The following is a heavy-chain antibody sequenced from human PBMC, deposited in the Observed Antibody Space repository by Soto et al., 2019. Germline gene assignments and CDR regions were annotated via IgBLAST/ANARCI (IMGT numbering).Heavy chain of an antibody. CDR1: GYNFFDYG. J-gene: IGHJ1*01. D-gene: IGHD1-1*01. CDR2: VSPKSGNT. V-gene: IGHV1-18*01. Sequence: QIQLVQSGAEVKKPGASVKVSCKASGYNFFDYGVSWVRQAPGQGLEWMGWVSPKSGNTDYARKVQGRVTMTTDISTSTADMELRGLISDDTGVYYGARGRTVSSIGPLLVWGEGTLVSVSS. CDR3: ARGRTVSSIGPLLV.